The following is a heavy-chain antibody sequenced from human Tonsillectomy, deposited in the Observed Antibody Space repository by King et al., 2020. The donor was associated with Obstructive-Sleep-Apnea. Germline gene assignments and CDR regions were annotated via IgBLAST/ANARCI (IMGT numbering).Heavy chain of an antibody. Sequence: VQLVESGGGVVQPGRSLRLSCAASGFTFSSYGMHWVRQAPGKGLEGVAVIWYDGSNKYYADSVKGGFTISRDNSKNTLYLQMNSLRAEDTAVYYCAKTRDYYDSSGYADFDYWGQGTLVTVSS. J-gene: IGHJ4*02. D-gene: IGHD3-22*01. CDR3: AKTRDYYDSSGYADFDY. CDR1: GFTFSSYG. CDR2: IWYDGSNK. V-gene: IGHV3-33*06.